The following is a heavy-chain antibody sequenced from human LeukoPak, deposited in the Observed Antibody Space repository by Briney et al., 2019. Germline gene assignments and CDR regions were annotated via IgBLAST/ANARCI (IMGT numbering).Heavy chain of an antibody. V-gene: IGHV3-30*18. CDR1: GFTFSSYG. D-gene: IGHD2-2*01. Sequence: GGSLRLSCAASGFTFSSYGMHWVRQAPGKGLEWVAVISYDGSNKYYADSVKGQFTISRDNSKNTLYLQMNSLRAEDTAVYYCAKVGLACSSTSCYSGGRLWYFDYWGQGTLVTVSS. J-gene: IGHJ4*02. CDR2: ISYDGSNK. CDR3: AKVGLACSSTSCYSGGRLWYFDY.